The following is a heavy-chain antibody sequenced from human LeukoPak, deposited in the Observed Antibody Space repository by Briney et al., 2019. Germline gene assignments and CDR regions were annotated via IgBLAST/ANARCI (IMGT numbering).Heavy chain of an antibody. CDR3: ARGLPPDYYDSSGGWFDP. V-gene: IGHV1-18*01. D-gene: IGHD3-22*01. Sequence: ASVKVSCKASGYTFTSYGISWVRQAPGQGLEWMGWISAYNGNTNYAQNFQGRVTITRNTSISTAYMELSSLRSEDTAVYYCARGLPPDYYDSSGGWFDPWGQGTLVTVSS. CDR1: GYTFTSYG. J-gene: IGHJ5*02. CDR2: ISAYNGNT.